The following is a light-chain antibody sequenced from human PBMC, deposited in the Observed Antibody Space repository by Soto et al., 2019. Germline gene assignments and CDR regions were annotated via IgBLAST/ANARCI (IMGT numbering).Light chain of an antibody. Sequence: EIVLTQSPGTLSLSPGERATLSCRASQSFSRSSLAWYQQKPGQAPRLLIYGASSRATGIPDRFSGSGSGTDCTLTISRLEPEDFAVYYCQQYGSSPWTFGQGTKVEIK. CDR3: QQYGSSPWT. CDR2: GAS. CDR1: QSFSRSS. V-gene: IGKV3-20*01. J-gene: IGKJ1*01.